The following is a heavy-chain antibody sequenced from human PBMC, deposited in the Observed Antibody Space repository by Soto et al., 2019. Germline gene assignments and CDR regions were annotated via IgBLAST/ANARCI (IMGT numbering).Heavy chain of an antibody. D-gene: IGHD6-6*01. J-gene: IGHJ4*02. CDR3: ARQAARNYIDS. CDR1: GFTFSDYS. Sequence: GGSLRLSCVASGFTFSDYSMSWIRQAPGEGLEWLAFIDSRGRTLSYADSVRGRFTISRDNAENSVYLQMDSLRADDTAVYYCARQAARNYIDSWGQGNSVTVSS. CDR2: IDSRGRTL. V-gene: IGHV3-11*01.